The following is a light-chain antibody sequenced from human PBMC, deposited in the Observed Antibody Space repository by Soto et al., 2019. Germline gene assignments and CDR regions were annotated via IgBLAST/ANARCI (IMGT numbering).Light chain of an antibody. CDR3: FSFTTTRTYV. CDR2: EVN. CDR1: SSDIGAYYD. V-gene: IGLV2-14*01. Sequence: QSVLTQPASLSGSPRRTITISSTGTSSDIGAYYDLSCCQQQPGKAHKLMITEVNNRHSGVSNRFSASKSGNTAYLTLAELQVADEAEHFCFSFTTTRTYVFGTGTKGTGL. J-gene: IGLJ1*01.